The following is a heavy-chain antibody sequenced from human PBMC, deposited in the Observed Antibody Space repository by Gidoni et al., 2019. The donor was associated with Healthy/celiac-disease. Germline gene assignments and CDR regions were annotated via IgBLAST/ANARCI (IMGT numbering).Heavy chain of an antibody. Sequence: EVQLVESGGGLVQPGGSLRLSCAASGFTFSSYSMTWVRPAPGKGLEWVSYISSSSSTIYYADSVKGRFTISRDNAKNSLYLQMNSLRAEDTAVYYCARRYSSSAADAFDIWGQGTMVTVSS. D-gene: IGHD6-13*01. CDR1: GFTFSSYS. J-gene: IGHJ3*02. CDR2: ISSSSSTI. CDR3: ARRYSSSAADAFDI. V-gene: IGHV3-48*01.